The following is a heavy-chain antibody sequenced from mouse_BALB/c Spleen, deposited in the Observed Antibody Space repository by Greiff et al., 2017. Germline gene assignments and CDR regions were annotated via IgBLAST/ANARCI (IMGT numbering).Heavy chain of an antibody. J-gene: IGHJ3*01. CDR3: ARERCFAY. CDR2: ISTYYGDA. V-gene: IGHV1S137*01. CDR1: GYTFTDYA. Sequence: QVQLQQSGAELVRPGVSVKISCKGSGYTFTDYAMHWVKQSHAKSLEWIGVISTYYGDASYNQKFKGKATMTVDKSSSTAYMELARLTSEDSAIYYCARERCFAYWGQGTLVTVSA.